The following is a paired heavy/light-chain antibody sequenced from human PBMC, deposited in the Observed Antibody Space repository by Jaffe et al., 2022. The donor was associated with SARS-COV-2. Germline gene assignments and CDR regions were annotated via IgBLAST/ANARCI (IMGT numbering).Light chain of an antibody. CDR1: SSNIGSNT. J-gene: IGLJ3*02. CDR3: AAWDDSLNGPV. V-gene: IGLV1-44*01. Sequence: QSALTQPPSASGTPGQRVTISCSGSSSNIGSNTVNWYQQLPGTAPKVLIYSNNQRPSGVPDRFSGSKSGTSASLAISGLQSEDEADYYCAAWDDSLNGPVFGGGTKLTVL. CDR2: SNN.
Heavy chain of an antibody. D-gene: IGHD6-19*01. V-gene: IGHV3-23*01. J-gene: IGHJ6*02. CDR2: ISGGGTTT. CDR3: AKGSSSGWAYYHYGMDI. CDR1: GFSFSNYA. Sequence: EVQLLESGGGLGQPGGSLRVSCAASGFSFSNYAMSWLRQVPGKGLEWVSAISGGGTTTYYADSVKGRFTISRDNSKSTLYLQMNSLRAEDTAVYYCAKGSSSGWAYYHYGMDIWGQGTTVTVSS.